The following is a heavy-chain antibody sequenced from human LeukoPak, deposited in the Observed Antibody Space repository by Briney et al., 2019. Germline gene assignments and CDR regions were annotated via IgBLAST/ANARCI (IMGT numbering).Heavy chain of an antibody. D-gene: IGHD4-17*01. CDR3: ARDEVTTPRD. CDR1: GXTFSSYG. J-gene: IGHJ4*02. Sequence: PGGSLRLSWAASGXTFSSYGVHWVRQAPGKGLEWVAVMWSDGSNKYYADSVKGRFTISRDNSKNTLYLQMHSLRAEDTAVYYCARDEVTTPRDWGQGTLVTVSS. CDR2: MWSDGSNK. V-gene: IGHV3-33*01.